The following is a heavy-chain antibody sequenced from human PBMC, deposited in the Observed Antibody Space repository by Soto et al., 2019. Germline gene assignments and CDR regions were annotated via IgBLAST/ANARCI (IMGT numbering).Heavy chain of an antibody. CDR2: ISYSGNT. CDR3: ARAPMVLSRSYFDS. CDR1: RGSISNFY. Sequence: SETLSLTCTVSRGSISNFYWSWIRQPPGKGLEWIGYISYSGNTNYNPSLKSRVSISVDTSKNQLSLNLTSVTAADTAVYYCARAPMVLSRSYFDSWGQGTPVTVSS. D-gene: IGHD2-8*01. V-gene: IGHV4-59*01. J-gene: IGHJ4*02.